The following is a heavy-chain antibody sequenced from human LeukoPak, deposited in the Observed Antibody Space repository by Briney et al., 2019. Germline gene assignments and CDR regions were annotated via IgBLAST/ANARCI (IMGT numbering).Heavy chain of an antibody. D-gene: IGHD1-26*01. J-gene: IGHJ6*03. CDR2: ISYDGSNK. Sequence: AGGSLRLSCAASGFTFSSYGMHWVRQAPGKGLEWVAVISYDGSNKYYADSVKGRFTISRDNSKNTLYLQMNSLRAEDTAVYYCAKEALIVYYYYMDVWGKGTTVTVSS. V-gene: IGHV3-30*18. CDR3: AKEALIVYYYYMDV. CDR1: GFTFSSYG.